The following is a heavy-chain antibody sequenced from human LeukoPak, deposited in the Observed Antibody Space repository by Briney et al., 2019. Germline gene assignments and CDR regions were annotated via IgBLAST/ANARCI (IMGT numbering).Heavy chain of an antibody. CDR2: IKQDGSEK. CDR3: AELGITMIGGV. J-gene: IGHJ6*04. D-gene: IGHD3-10*02. CDR1: GFTFSSYW. V-gene: IGHV3-7*01. Sequence: GGSLRLSCAASGFTFSSYWMNWVRQAPGKGLEWVANIKQDGSEKYYVDSVKGRLTISRDNAKNSLYLQINSLRAEDTAVYYCAELGITMIGGVWGKGPTVTISS.